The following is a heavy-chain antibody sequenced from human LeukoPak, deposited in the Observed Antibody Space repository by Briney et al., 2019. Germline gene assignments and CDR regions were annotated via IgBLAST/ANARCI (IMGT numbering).Heavy chain of an antibody. D-gene: IGHD6-13*01. CDR1: GGTFSSYA. CDR3: ARDASSSFDY. V-gene: IGHV1-69*04. J-gene: IGHJ4*02. Sequence: SVKVSCKASGGTFSSYAISWVRQAPGQGLEWMGMIIPILGIADYAQKFQGRVTITADKSTSTAYMELSSLRSEDTAVYYCARDASSSFDYWGQGTLVTVSS. CDR2: IIPILGIA.